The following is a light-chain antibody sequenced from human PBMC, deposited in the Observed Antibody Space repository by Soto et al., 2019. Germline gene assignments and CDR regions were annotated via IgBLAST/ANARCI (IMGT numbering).Light chain of an antibody. Sequence: DIPMTQSPSTLSASVGDRVTITCRASQNINSWLAWYQQKPGKAPNLLIYKASSLESGVPSRFSGSGSGTEFTLTISSLQPDDFATYYCQQYNSYSWTFGQGTKVEIK. CDR2: KAS. J-gene: IGKJ1*01. V-gene: IGKV1-5*03. CDR3: QQYNSYSWT. CDR1: QNINSW.